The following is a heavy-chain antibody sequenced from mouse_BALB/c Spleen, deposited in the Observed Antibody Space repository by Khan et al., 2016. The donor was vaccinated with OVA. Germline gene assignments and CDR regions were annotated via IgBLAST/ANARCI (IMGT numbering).Heavy chain of an antibody. V-gene: IGHV3-2*02. J-gene: IGHJ4*01. CDR3: ARSLYYSYGYALDC. CDR2: ISSTGST. CDR1: GYSITSDYA. Sequence: DVKLQESGPGLVKPSQSLSLTCTVTGYSITSDYAWNWIRQFPGNKLEWIGYISSTGSTNYNPSLKSRISITRATSKNQFFLQLKSVTTEDTATYYCARSLYYSYGYALDCWGRGTSITVSS. D-gene: IGHD2-14*01.